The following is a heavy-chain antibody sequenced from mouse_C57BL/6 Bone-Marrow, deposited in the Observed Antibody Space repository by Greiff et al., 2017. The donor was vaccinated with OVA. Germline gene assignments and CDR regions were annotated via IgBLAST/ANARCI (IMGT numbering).Heavy chain of an antibody. CDR1: GYTFTDYE. Sequence: QVQLQQPGAELVMPGASVKLSCKASGYTFTDYEMHWVKQTPVHGLEWIGAIDPETGGTAYNQKFKGKAILTADKSSSTAYMELRSLTSEDSAVYYCTTIYYDSDYWGKGTTLTVSS. CDR3: TTIYYDSDY. CDR2: IDPETGGT. J-gene: IGHJ2*01. V-gene: IGHV1-15*01. D-gene: IGHD2-1*01.